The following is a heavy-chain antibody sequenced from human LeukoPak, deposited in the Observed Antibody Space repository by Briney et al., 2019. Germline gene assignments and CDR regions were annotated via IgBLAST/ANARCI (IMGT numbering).Heavy chain of an antibody. Sequence: GGSLRLSCAASGFTFSSYAMQWVRQAPGKGLERVAVISYDGSNKDYADSVKGRFTISRDNSKNTLYLQMNSLRAEDTAVYYCARGRSTARYYGMDVWGQGTTVTVSS. D-gene: IGHD2-2*01. J-gene: IGHJ6*02. CDR1: GFTFSSYA. CDR2: ISYDGSNK. V-gene: IGHV3-30-3*01. CDR3: ARGRSTARYYGMDV.